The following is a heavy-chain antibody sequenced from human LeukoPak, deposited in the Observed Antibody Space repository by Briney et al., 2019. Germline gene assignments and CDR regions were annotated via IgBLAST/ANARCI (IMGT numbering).Heavy chain of an antibody. CDR1: GDSDNSYY. CDR2: IYHSGST. J-gene: IGHJ4*02. V-gene: IGHV4-59*08. CDR3: ARGPRCSGGSCYSGIDY. Sequence: SETLSLTCTVYGDSDNSYYWSWIRQPPGKGLEWIGYIYHSGSTNYNPSLKSRVTISVDTSKNQFSLKLSSVTAAHTAVYYCARGPRCSGGSCYSGIDYWGQGTLVTVSS. D-gene: IGHD2-15*01.